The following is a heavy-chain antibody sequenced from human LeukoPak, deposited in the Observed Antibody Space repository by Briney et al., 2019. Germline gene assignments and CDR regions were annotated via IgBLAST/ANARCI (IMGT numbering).Heavy chain of an antibody. J-gene: IGHJ6*02. Sequence: SETLSLTCAVYGGSFSGYYWSWIRQPPGKGLEWIGEINHSGSTNYNPSLKSRVTISVDTSKNQFSLKLSSVTAADTAVYYCARGHTGYYYYYYGMDVWGQGTTVTVSS. V-gene: IGHV4-34*01. CDR3: ARGHTGYYYYYYGMDV. D-gene: IGHD2-8*02. CDR2: INHSGST. CDR1: GGSFSGYY.